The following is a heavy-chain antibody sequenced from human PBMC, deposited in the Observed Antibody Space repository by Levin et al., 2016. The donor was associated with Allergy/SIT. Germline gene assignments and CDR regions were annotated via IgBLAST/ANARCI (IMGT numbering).Heavy chain of an antibody. D-gene: IGHD3-9*01. CDR2: INPNSGGT. J-gene: IGHJ6*02. CDR1: GYTFTGYY. CDR3: ARMARGILTGSYYYYGMDV. Sequence: ASVKVSCKASGYTFTGYYMHWVRQAPGQGLEWMGWINPNSGGTNYAQKFQGWVTMTRDTSISTAYMELSRLRSDDTAVYYCARMARGILTGSYYYYGMDVWGQGTTVTVSS. V-gene: IGHV1-2*04.